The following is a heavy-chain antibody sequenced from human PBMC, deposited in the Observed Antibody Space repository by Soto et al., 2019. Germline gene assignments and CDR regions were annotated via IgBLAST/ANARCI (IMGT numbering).Heavy chain of an antibody. CDR3: AKGGVITIKDY. Sequence: GGSLRLSCAASGFNFNTYSMTWVRQAPGKGLEWVSSISDSSGIIYYADSVKGRFTISRDNSKNTLYLQMNSLRAEDTALYYCAKGGVITIKDYWGQGTLVTVSS. V-gene: IGHV3-23*01. D-gene: IGHD2-21*01. CDR1: GFNFNTYS. CDR2: ISDSSGII. J-gene: IGHJ4*02.